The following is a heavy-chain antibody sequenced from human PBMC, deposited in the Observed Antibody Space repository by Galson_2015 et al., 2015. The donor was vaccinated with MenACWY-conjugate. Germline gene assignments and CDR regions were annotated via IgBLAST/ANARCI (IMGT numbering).Heavy chain of an antibody. CDR2: INWDGAIT. Sequence: SLRLSCAGSGFTFDDYAMHWVRQAPGKGLEWVSVINWDGAITSYADSVKGRFTISRDNSKNSPFLQMDNLRADDTAFYYCAKESFDSSGRYFEYFRHWGQGTLVTVSS. D-gene: IGHD3-22*01. V-gene: IGHV3-43D*03. CDR1: GFTFDDYA. CDR3: AKESFDSSGRYFEYFRH. J-gene: IGHJ1*01.